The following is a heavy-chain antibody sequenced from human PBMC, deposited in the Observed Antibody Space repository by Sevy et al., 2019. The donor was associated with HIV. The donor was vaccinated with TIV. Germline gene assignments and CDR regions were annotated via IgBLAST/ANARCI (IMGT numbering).Heavy chain of an antibody. V-gene: IGHV3-53*01. Sequence: GGSLRLSCAASGFDVSNNYMSWVRQAPGKGLEWVSGIYTGGSTYYADSVTGRFSMSRDTSKNTVYLQMDSLSAEDTAVYYCATDHGGVQDWYFDLWGRGTLVTVSS. CDR2: IYTGGST. CDR1: GFDVSNNY. D-gene: IGHD2-8*02. J-gene: IGHJ2*01. CDR3: ATDHGGVQDWYFDL.